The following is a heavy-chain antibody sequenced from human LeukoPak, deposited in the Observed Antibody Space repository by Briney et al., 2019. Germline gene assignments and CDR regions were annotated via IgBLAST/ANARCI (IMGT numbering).Heavy chain of an antibody. D-gene: IGHD3-22*01. V-gene: IGHV1-2*02. CDR1: GYTFTGYY. J-gene: IGHJ4*02. CDR3: AREIASYDSSGYLVY. CDR2: INPNSGGT. Sequence: ASVKVSCKASGYTFTGYYMHWVRQAPGQGLEWMGWINPNSGGTNYAQKFQGRVTMTRDTSISTAYMELSRLRSDDTAVYYCAREIASYDSSGYLVYWGQGTLVTVSS.